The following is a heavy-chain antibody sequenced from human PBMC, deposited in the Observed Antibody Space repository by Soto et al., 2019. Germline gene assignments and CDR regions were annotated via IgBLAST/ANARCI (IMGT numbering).Heavy chain of an antibody. V-gene: IGHV1-18*01. CDR2: ISAYNGNT. J-gene: IGHJ4*02. D-gene: IGHD2-15*01. CDR1: GYTFTSYG. CDR3: ARCGGYCSGGSCVEWENDY. Sequence: ASVKVSCKASGYTFTSYGISWVRQAPGQGLEWMGWISAYNGNTNYAQKLQGRVTMTTDTSTSTAYMGLRSLRSDDTAVYYCARCGGYCSGGSCVEWENDYWGQGTLVTVSS.